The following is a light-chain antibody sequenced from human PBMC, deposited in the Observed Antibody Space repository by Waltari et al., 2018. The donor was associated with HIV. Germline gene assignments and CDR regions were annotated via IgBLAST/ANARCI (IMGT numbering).Light chain of an antibody. V-gene: IGKV3-11*01. CDR2: DAS. J-gene: IGKJ1*01. CDR1: QPVAIY. CDR3: QQRSDWLWT. Sequence: EIVLTQSPATLSLSPGERATLSCRASQPVAIYLNWYQQKAGQAPRLLIYDASNRAAGIPARFSGSGSGTDFTLTISSLDPEDFAVYYCQQRSDWLWTFGQ.